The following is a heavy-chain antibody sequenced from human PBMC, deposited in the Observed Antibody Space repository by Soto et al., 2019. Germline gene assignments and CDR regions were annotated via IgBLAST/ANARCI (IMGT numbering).Heavy chain of an antibody. Sequence: PGGSLRLSCAASGFTFSSYAMSWVRQAPGKGLEWVSAISGSGGSTYYADYVKGRFTISRDNSKNTLYLQMNSLRAEDTAVYYCATVSKLGYCSSTSCYNLDYWGQGTLVTVSS. CDR3: ATVSKLGYCSSTSCYNLDY. CDR2: ISGSGGST. J-gene: IGHJ4*02. CDR1: GFTFSSYA. V-gene: IGHV3-23*01. D-gene: IGHD2-2*02.